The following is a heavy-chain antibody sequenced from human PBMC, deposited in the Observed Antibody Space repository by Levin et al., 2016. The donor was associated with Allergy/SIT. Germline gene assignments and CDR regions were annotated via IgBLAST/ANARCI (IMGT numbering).Heavy chain of an antibody. CDR2: ISSGGGTI. Sequence: WIRQPPGKGLEWVSYISSGGGTIYYADSVKGRFAISRDNAKNSLYLQMNSLRAEDTALYYCARLFTTGSYHFDYWGPGTLVTVSS. V-gene: IGHV3-48*03. D-gene: IGHD3-16*01. CDR3: ARLFTTGSYHFDY. J-gene: IGHJ4*02.